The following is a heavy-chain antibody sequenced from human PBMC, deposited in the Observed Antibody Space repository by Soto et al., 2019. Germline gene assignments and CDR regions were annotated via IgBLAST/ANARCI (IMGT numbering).Heavy chain of an antibody. Sequence: QITLKESGPTLVKPTQTLTLTCTFSGFSLSTSGVGVGWIRQPPGKALEWLALIYWDDDKRYSPSLKSRLTITKDTSKNQVVLTMTKMYPVDTATYYCAHSPTIYSSSSFDYWGQGTLVTVSP. D-gene: IGHD6-6*01. J-gene: IGHJ4*02. CDR3: AHSPTIYSSSSFDY. CDR1: GFSLSTSGVG. V-gene: IGHV2-5*02. CDR2: IYWDDDK.